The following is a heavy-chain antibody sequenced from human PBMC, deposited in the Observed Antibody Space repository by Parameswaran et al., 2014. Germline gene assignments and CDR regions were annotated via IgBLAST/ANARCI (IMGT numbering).Heavy chain of an antibody. Sequence: VRQAPGKGLEWIGSIYYSGSTYYNPSLKSRVTLSVDTSKNQFSLKLSSVTAADTAVYYCARRRRSEYYDFWSGYVGPPYFDYWGQGTLVTVSS. V-gene: IGHV4-39*01. CDR3: ARRRRSEYYDFWSGYVGPPYFDY. D-gene: IGHD3-3*01. CDR2: IYYSGST. J-gene: IGHJ4*02.